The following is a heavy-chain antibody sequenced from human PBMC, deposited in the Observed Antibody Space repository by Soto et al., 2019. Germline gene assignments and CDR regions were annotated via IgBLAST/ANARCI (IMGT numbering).Heavy chain of an antibody. J-gene: IGHJ4*02. CDR2: IYSGGST. Sequence: PGGSLRLSCAASGFTFSNAWMNWVRQAPGKGLEWVSVIYSGGSTYYADSVKGRFTISRDDSKNTLFLQMNSLRAEDTAVYYCATAKLLLPWLFDYWGQGTLVTVSS. D-gene: IGHD2-15*01. V-gene: IGHV3-66*01. CDR1: GFTFSNAW. CDR3: ATAKLLLPWLFDY.